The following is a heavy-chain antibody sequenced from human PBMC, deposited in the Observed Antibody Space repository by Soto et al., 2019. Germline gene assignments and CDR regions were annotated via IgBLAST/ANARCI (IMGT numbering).Heavy chain of an antibody. V-gene: IGHV1-18*01. J-gene: IGHJ6*02. D-gene: IGHD2-15*01. CDR1: GYTFTSYG. Sequence: ASVKVSCKASGYTFTSYGISWVRQAPGQGLDWMGWISAYNGNTKYAQDLQGRVTMTTDTSTSTAYMELRSLRSDDTTVYYCARFSGGSYNTYYFYYGMDVWGQGTTVTVSS. CDR3: ARFSGGSYNTYYFYYGMDV. CDR2: ISAYNGNT.